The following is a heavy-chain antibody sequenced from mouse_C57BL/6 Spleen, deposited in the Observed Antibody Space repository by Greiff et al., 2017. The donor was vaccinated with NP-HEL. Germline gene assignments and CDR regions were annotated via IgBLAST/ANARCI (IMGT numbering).Heavy chain of an antibody. CDR3: ARGRAYYYSNWGYFDV. D-gene: IGHD2-5*01. V-gene: IGHV1-22*01. CDR2: INPNNGGT. Sequence: EVQLQQSGPELVKPGASVKMSCKASGYTFTDYNMHWVKQSHGKSLEWIGYINPNNGGTSYNQKFKGKATLTVNKSSSTAYMELRSLTSEESAVYYCARGRAYYYSNWGYFDVWGTGTTVTVSS. J-gene: IGHJ1*03. CDR1: GYTFTDYN.